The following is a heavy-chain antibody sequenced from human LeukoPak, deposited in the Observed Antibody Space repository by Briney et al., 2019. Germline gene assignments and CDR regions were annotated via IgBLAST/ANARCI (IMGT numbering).Heavy chain of an antibody. D-gene: IGHD3-10*01. Sequence: GGSLRLSCAASGFTFSTFAMLWVRQPPGKGLEWVSSIFPSGGEIHYADSVRGRFTISRDNSKSILSLQMNSLRAEDTAVYYCARDILYFGELLGDAFDIWGQGTMVTVSS. V-gene: IGHV3-23*01. CDR1: GFTFSTFA. J-gene: IGHJ3*02. CDR3: ARDILYFGELLGDAFDI. CDR2: IFPSGGEI.